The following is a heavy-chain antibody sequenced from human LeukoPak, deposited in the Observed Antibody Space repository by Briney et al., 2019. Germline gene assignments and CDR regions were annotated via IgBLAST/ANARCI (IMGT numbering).Heavy chain of an antibody. CDR2: SYYSGST. CDR3: ARATYDLLTGYYLDS. J-gene: IGHJ4*02. Sequence: SETLSLTCSVSGGSVTSGRYYWTWIRQYPEKGLEWIGYSYYSGSTHYKPSLKSRATISLDKSKNQFSLNLTSATAADTAIYYCARATYDLLTGYYLDSWGQGTLVTVSS. D-gene: IGHD3-9*01. V-gene: IGHV4-31*03. CDR1: GGSVTSGRYY.